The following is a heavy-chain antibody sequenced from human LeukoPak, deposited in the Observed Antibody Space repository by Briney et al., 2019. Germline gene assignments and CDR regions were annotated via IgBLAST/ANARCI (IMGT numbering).Heavy chain of an antibody. D-gene: IGHD4-17*01. CDR2: INAGNGNT. CDR3: ARNYGDYEGFDP. J-gene: IGHJ5*02. Sequence: GASVKVSCKASGYTFTSYAMHWVRQAPGQRLERMGWINAGNGNTKYSQKFQGRVTITRDTSASTAYMELSSLRSEDTVVYYCARNYGDYEGFDPWGQGTLVTVSS. V-gene: IGHV1-3*01. CDR1: GYTFTSYA.